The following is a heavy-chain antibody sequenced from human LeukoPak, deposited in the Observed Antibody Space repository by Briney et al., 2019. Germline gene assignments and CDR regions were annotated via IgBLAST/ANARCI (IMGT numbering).Heavy chain of an antibody. J-gene: IGHJ3*02. Sequence: SSYAISWVRQAPGQGLEWLGRTYYRSKWYNDYAVSVKSRITINPGTSKNQFSLQLKSVTPEDTAVYYCASYAFEIWGQGTLVTVSS. V-gene: IGHV6-1*01. CDR1: SSYA. CDR2: TYYRSKWYN. CDR3: ASYAFEI.